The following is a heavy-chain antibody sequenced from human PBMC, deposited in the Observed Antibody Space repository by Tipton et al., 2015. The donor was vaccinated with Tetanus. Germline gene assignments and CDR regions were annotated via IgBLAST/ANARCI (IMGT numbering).Heavy chain of an antibody. Sequence: SLRLSCAASGFSFSLHSMNRVRQAPGKGLEWVASISRGSTYIYYADSVKGRFTITRDNAKNSLYLQMNSLRAEDTAVYYCARIRTGHYTDFDCWGLGTLVTASS. CDR1: GFSFSLHS. CDR2: ISRGSTYI. V-gene: IGHV3-21*01. D-gene: IGHD4-11*01. J-gene: IGHJ4*02. CDR3: ARIRTGHYTDFDC.